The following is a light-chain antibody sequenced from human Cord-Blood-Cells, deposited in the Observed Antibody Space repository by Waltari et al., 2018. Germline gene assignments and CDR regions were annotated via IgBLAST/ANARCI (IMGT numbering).Light chain of an antibody. J-gene: IGKJ2*03. V-gene: IGKV1-5*03. CDR2: KAS. CDR3: QQYNSYPYS. Sequence: DIQMTQSPSTLSASVGDRVTITCRASQSISSWLAWYQQKQGKAPKLLIYKASSLESGVTSRFSGSGSGTEFTLTISSLQPDDFATYYCQQYNSYPYSFGQGTKLEI. CDR1: QSISSW.